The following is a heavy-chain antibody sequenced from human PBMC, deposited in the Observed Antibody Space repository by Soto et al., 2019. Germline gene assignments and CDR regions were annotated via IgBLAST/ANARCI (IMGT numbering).Heavy chain of an antibody. V-gene: IGHV4-4*02. J-gene: IGHJ2*01. CDR3: ARDYEYDSSRYFDV. CDR2: IYHSGRT. Sequence: QVQLQESGPGLVKPSGTLSLTCTVSGGSLSSSDWWSWVRQPPGKGLEWIGEIYHSGRTSYNPSLKSRVTISIDRSQNQFSLKLSSVTAADTAIYYCARDYEYDSSRYFDVWGRGTLVTVSS. D-gene: IGHD3-22*01. CDR1: GGSLSSSDW.